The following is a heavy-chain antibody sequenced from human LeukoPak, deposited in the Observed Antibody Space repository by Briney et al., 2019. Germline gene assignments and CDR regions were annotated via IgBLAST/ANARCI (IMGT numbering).Heavy chain of an antibody. CDR1: GLTFSAYW. V-gene: IGHV3-74*01. Sequence: GGSLRLSCADSGLTFSAYWMHWVRQVPGKGLEWVSRLNEDGRTTTYADSVKGRFTISRDNAENSLYLQVNSLRAEDTALYYCAKDIGSGSLSSSWLDYWGQGTLVTVSS. D-gene: IGHD6-13*01. CDR3: AKDIGSGSLSSSWLDY. J-gene: IGHJ4*02. CDR2: LNEDGRTT.